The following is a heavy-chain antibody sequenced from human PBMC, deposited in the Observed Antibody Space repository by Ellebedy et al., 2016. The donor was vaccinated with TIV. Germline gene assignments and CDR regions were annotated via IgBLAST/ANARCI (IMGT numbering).Heavy chain of an antibody. CDR3: ATDPALVYDTGYYYLDF. V-gene: IGHV3-48*03. J-gene: IGHJ4*02. CDR1: GFTFSGYE. D-gene: IGHD3-9*01. CDR2: ISPSSNTI. Sequence: GESLKISCAASGFTFSGYEMNWVRQAPGKGLEWISYISPSSNTIYYADSVKGRFTISRDNAKNSLYLQMNSLRAEDTAVYYCATDPALVYDTGYYYLDFWGQGTLVSVSS.